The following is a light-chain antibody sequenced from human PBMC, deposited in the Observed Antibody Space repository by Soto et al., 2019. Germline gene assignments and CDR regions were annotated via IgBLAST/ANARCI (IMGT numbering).Light chain of an antibody. CDR2: DAS. CDR3: QQYNIYWT. J-gene: IGKJ1*01. CDR1: QSISGW. Sequence: DIQLTQSPSSLSASVGDRVTITCRASQSISGWLAWYQQKPGKAPKLLIYDASSLETGVPSRFSGNGSGTEFTLTISSLQSDDFAIYYCQQYNIYWTFGQGTKV. V-gene: IGKV1-5*01.